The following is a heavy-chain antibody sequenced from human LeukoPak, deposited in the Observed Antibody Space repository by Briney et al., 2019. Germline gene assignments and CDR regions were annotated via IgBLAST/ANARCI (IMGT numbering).Heavy chain of an antibody. CDR3: AKDWHDY. Sequence: GSLRLSCFASGFAFNKFAMTWVRQAPGKGLEWVATILTSGATYYADSVKGRFTISRDNSKNTLYLQMNGLRVEETAIYFCAKDWHDYWGLGTLVTVSS. V-gene: IGHV3-23*01. CDR2: ILTSGAT. J-gene: IGHJ4*02. CDR1: GFAFNKFA.